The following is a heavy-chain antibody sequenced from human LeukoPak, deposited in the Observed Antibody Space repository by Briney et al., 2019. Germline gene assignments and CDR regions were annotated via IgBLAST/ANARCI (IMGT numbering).Heavy chain of an antibody. CDR3: ARGRFSGGMDV. V-gene: IGHV1-2*02. CDR1: GYTFTGYY. CDR2: INPNSGGT. Sequence: SVNVSCKASGYTFTGYYMHWVRQAPGQGLEWMGWINPNSGGTNYAQKCQGRVTMTRHTSISTAYMELSSLRSDDTAVYYCARGRFSGGMDVWGQGTTVIVSS. J-gene: IGHJ6*02.